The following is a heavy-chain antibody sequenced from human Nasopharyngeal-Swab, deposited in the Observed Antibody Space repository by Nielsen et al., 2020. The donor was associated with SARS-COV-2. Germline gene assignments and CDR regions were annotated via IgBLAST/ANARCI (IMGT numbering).Heavy chain of an antibody. V-gene: IGHV1-3*01. D-gene: IGHD3-10*01. CDR1: GYNFNSHG. J-gene: IGHJ4*02. CDR3: ARDGSGYYLDY. Sequence: ASVTVSCKASGYNFNSHGLHWVRQAPGQRLEWMGLIIPDNGNTRYSQKFQGRVSMTRDRSASTFYMDLSSLTSEDTAVYFCARDGSGYYLDYWGQGTLVTVSA. CDR2: IIPDNGNT.